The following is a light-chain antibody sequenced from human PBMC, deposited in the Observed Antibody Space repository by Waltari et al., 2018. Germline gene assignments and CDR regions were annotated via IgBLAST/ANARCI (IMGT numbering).Light chain of an antibody. J-gene: IGLJ1*01. Sequence: QSALTQPASVSGSLGQSITISCSETADNVDILYLVSWYQRHPGRAPRLLIYDITQRPSGISDRFAGSKAGKTASLTISGLQAEDEADYYCCSFAGYGIYVFGSGTHVTVL. CDR3: CSFAGYGIYV. CDR2: DIT. V-gene: IGLV2-23*02. CDR1: ADNVDILYL.